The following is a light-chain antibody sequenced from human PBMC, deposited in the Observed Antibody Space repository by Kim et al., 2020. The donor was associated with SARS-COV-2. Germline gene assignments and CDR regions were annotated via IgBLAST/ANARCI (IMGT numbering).Light chain of an antibody. J-gene: IGKJ2*01. V-gene: IGKV3-15*01. CDR3: QQYNAWYT. Sequence: LSVSPGETAPLSCRASQSVNSNLAWYQHKPGQAPRLLIYGASSRVSGIPARFSGSGSGTQFTLTISSLRSEDFAVYYCQQYNAWYTFGQGTKLEI. CDR2: GAS. CDR1: QSVNSN.